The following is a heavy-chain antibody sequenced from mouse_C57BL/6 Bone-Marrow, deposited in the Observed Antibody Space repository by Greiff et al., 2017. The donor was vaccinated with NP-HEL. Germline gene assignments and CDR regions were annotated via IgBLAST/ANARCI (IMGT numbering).Heavy chain of an antibody. D-gene: IGHD2-3*01. Sequence: QVQLQQSGAELVMPGASVKLSCKASGYTFTSYWMHWVKQRPGQGLEWIGEIDPSDSYTNYNQKFKGKSTLTVDKSSSTAYMQLSSLTSEDSAVYYCARFGDGYYWYFDVWGTGTTVTVSS. CDR1: GYTFTSYW. CDR2: IDPSDSYT. V-gene: IGHV1-69*01. CDR3: ARFGDGYYWYFDV. J-gene: IGHJ1*03.